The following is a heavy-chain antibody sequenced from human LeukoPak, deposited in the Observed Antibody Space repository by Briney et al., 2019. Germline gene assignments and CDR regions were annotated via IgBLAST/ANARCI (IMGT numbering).Heavy chain of an antibody. J-gene: IGHJ5*02. CDR3: ARALAGYDSSGYYYRRWWFDP. Sequence: SETLSLTCTVSGGSISSHYWSWIRQPPGKGLEWIGYIYYSGSTNYNPSLKSRVTISVDTSKNQFSLKLSSVTAADTAVYYCARALAGYDSSGYYYRRWWFDPWGQGTLVTVSS. CDR2: IYYSGST. D-gene: IGHD3-22*01. V-gene: IGHV4-59*11. CDR1: GGSISSHY.